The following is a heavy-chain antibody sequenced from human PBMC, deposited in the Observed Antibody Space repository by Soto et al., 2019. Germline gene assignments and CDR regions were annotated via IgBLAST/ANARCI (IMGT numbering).Heavy chain of an antibody. CDR1: GGSIRSYC. V-gene: IGHV4-59*03. Sequence: QVQLQESGPGLVKPSETLSLTCTVSGGSIRSYCWTWIRQPPGEGLEWIGCICNSGSTNYNPSLKSRFTISETPQKTKFPVRRSSVPAADTAFYYCAGGGSIVVATRPLMAVGGKGPTVTVPS. CDR2: ICNSGST. CDR3: AGGGSIVVATRPLMAV. D-gene: IGHD3-22*01. J-gene: IGHJ6*03.